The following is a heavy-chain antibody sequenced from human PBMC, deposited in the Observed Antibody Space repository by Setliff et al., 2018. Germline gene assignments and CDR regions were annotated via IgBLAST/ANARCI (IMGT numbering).Heavy chain of an antibody. CDR1: GYTFTSYG. V-gene: IGHV1-18*01. Sequence: ASVKVSCKASGYTFTSYGISWVRQAPGQGLDWMGWISAYNGNTNYVQKLQGRVTMTTDTSTSTAYMELRSLRSDDTAVYYCARDPIAASGTFWFDPWGQGTLVTVSS. CDR3: ARDPIAASGTFWFDP. J-gene: IGHJ5*02. D-gene: IGHD6-13*01. CDR2: ISAYNGNT.